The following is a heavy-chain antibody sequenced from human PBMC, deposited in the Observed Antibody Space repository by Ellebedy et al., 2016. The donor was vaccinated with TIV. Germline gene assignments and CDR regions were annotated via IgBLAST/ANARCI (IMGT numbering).Heavy chain of an antibody. CDR1: GFTFSSYA. CDR2: ISYDGSNK. CDR3: ARDALRDYGDYGLLYFDY. V-gene: IGHV3-30-3*01. Sequence: GESLKISXAASGFTFSSYAMHWVRQAPGKGLEWVAVISYDGSNKYYADSVKGRFTISRDNSKNTLYLQMNSLRAEDTAVYYCARDALRDYGDYGLLYFDYWGQGTLVTVSS. J-gene: IGHJ4*02. D-gene: IGHD4-17*01.